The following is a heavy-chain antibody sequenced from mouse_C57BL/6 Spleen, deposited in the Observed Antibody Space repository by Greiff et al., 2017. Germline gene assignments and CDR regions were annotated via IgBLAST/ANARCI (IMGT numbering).Heavy chain of an antibody. CDR2: INPSNGGT. CDR1: GYTFTSYW. V-gene: IGHV1-53*01. CDR3: ARSGVITTVVATPLAY. D-gene: IGHD1-1*01. J-gene: IGHJ3*01. Sequence: QVQLQQPGTELVKPGASVKLSCKASGYTFTSYWMHWVKQRPGQGLEWIGNINPSNGGTNYNEKFKGKATLTVDKSSSTAYMQLSSLTSEDSAVYYCARSGVITTVVATPLAYWGKGTLVTVSA.